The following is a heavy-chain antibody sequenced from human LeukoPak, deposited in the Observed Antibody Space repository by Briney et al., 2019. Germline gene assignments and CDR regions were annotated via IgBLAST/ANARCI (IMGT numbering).Heavy chain of an antibody. CDR1: GFTFSDYY. J-gene: IGHJ4*02. CDR2: FYSGGSA. CDR3: ATPGGSGDYPYPTYFNY. V-gene: IGHV3-53*01. Sequence: PGGSLRLSCAASGFTFSDYYMTWVRQAPGKGLEWVSVFYSGGSAYYADSVKGRFTISRDLSKNTLFLQMNSLRAEDTAVYYCATPGGSGDYPYPTYFNYWGQGTLITVSS. D-gene: IGHD3-10*01.